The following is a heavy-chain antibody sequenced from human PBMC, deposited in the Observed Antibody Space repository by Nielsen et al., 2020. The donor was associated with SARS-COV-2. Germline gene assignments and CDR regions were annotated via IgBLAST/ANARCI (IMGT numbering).Heavy chain of an antibody. Sequence: ASVKVSCKASGYTFSRHGISWVRQAPGQGLEWMGWISVYNDKTNYSEKLQGRVAMTKDTSTSTAYMELRSLTSDDTAVYYCATHGGFGDHYFDNWGQGTLVIVSS. D-gene: IGHD4-17*01. CDR1: GYTFSRHG. CDR3: ATHGGFGDHYFDN. CDR2: ISVYNDKT. J-gene: IGHJ4*02. V-gene: IGHV1-18*04.